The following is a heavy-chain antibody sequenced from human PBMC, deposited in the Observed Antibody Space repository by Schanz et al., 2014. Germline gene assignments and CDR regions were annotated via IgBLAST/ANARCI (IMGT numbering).Heavy chain of an antibody. CDR2: ITYNGGTI. D-gene: IGHD2-21*02. V-gene: IGHV3-48*01. CDR3: VRERTNYGGNSYFFDH. Sequence: PGGSLRLSCAASGITFSSHSFNWVRQAPGKGLEWISYITYNGGTIYYADSVKGRFTISRDNAKNSLFLQMNSLRAEDTAVYYCVRERTNYGGNSYFFDHWGQGTLVTVSS. CDR1: GITFSSHS. J-gene: IGHJ4*02.